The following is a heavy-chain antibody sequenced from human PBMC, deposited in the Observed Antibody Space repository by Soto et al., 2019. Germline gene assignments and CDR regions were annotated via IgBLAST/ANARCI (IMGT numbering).Heavy chain of an antibody. Sequence: GASVKVSCKASGYTFTSYGISWVRQAPGQGLEWMGWISAYNGNTDYAQKFQGRVTMTTDTSTSTAYMELSSLRSEDTAVYYCARALAVAGTHAFDIWGQGTMVTV. CDR2: ISAYNGNT. J-gene: IGHJ3*02. V-gene: IGHV1-18*01. CDR1: GYTFTSYG. CDR3: ARALAVAGTHAFDI. D-gene: IGHD6-19*01.